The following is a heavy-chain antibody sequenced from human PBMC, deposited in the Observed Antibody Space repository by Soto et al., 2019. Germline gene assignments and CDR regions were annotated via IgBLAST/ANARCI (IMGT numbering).Heavy chain of an antibody. J-gene: IGHJ6*02. D-gene: IGHD6-19*01. CDR3: AGGRIVVAGSSAYYGMDV. V-gene: IGHV1-69*01. CDR1: GGNPSNSA. CDR2: IIPVFGIV. Sequence: QVHLLLQSGAEVKKTGSSVKVSCKASGGNPSNSAISWVRQAPGQGLEWMGGIIPVFGIVSYAQNFQGRVTMTADESTSTAYMELSSLRSEDTAVYFCAGGRIVVAGSSAYYGMDVWGQGTTGTVSS.